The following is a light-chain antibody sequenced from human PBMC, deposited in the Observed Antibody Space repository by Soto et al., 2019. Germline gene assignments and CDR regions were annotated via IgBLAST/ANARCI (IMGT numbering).Light chain of an antibody. CDR2: GAS. CDR3: QQYGNSPLT. CDR1: QSVSSN. J-gene: IGKJ4*01. Sequence: EIVMTQSPATLSVSLGERATLSCRASQSVSSNLAWYQQKPGQAPRLLIYGASTRATGIPARFSGSGSGTEFTLTISSLQPDDFAVYYCQQYGNSPLTFGGGTKVDIK. V-gene: IGKV3-15*01.